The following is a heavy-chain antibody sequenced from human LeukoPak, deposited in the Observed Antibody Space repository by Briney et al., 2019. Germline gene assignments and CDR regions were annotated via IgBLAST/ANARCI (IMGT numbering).Heavy chain of an antibody. CDR3: ATGIHCSSTSCPEPTDY. CDR1: GYTLTELS. Sequence: GASVKVSCKVSGYTLTELSMHWVRQAPGKGLEWMGGFDPEDGETIYAQKFQGRVTMTEDTSTDTAYMELSSLRSEDTAVYYRATGIHCSSTSCPEPTDYWGQGTLVTVSS. CDR2: FDPEDGET. V-gene: IGHV1-24*01. D-gene: IGHD2-2*01. J-gene: IGHJ4*02.